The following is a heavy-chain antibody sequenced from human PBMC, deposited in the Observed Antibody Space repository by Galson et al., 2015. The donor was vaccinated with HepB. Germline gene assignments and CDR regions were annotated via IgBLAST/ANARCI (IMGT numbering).Heavy chain of an antibody. J-gene: IGHJ4*02. CDR1: GGSISSSNW. V-gene: IGHV4-4*02. D-gene: IGHD6-6*01. CDR2: IYHSGST. Sequence: SETLSLTCAVSGGSISSSNWWSWVRQPPGKGLEWIGEIYHSGSTNYNPSLKSRVTISVDKSKNQFSLKLSSVTAADTAVYYCAIDSSSSGVRHYYFDYWGQGTLVTVSS. CDR3: AIDSSSSGVRHYYFDY.